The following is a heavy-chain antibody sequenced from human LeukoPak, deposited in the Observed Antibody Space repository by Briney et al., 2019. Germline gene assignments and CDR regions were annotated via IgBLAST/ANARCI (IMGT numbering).Heavy chain of an antibody. V-gene: IGHV3-23*01. CDR3: AKDRDVLRFLEWLLFLDY. Sequence: GGSLRLSCAASGFTFSSYAMSWVRQAPGKGLEWVSAISGSGGSTYYADSVKGRFTISRDNSQNTLYLQMSSLRAEDTAVYYCAKDRDVLRFLEWLLFLDYWGQGTLVTVSS. J-gene: IGHJ4*02. CDR2: ISGSGGST. CDR1: GFTFSSYA. D-gene: IGHD3-3*01.